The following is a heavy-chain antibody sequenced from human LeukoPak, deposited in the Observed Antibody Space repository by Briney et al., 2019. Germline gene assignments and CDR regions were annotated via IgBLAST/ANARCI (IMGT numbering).Heavy chain of an antibody. Sequence: GGSLRLSCAATGFTFSSYAMSWVRQAPGKGLEWVSAISGSGGSTYYADSVKGRFTISRDNSKNTLYLQMNSLRAEDTAVYYCAELGYCSITSCQAFDYWGQGTLVTVSS. J-gene: IGHJ4*02. CDR1: GFTFSSYA. V-gene: IGHV3-23*01. CDR3: AELGYCSITSCQAFDY. D-gene: IGHD2-2*01. CDR2: ISGSGGST.